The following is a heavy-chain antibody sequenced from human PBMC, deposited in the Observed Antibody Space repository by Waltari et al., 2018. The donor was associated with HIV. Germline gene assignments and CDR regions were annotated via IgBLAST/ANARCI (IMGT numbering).Heavy chain of an antibody. V-gene: IGHV3-43*01. D-gene: IGHD5-18*01. Sequence: EVQLEESGGALLQPGGSLRLSCAASGFRFYDYTMHWVRQAPGKGLEWVSLISWDGRNIQYADSVKGRFTVSRDNSKNSLSLQMNSLRTEDTALYYCAKGLPITFWGQGTTVTVSS. CDR2: ISWDGRNI. CDR3: AKGLPITF. J-gene: IGHJ6*02. CDR1: GFRFYDYT.